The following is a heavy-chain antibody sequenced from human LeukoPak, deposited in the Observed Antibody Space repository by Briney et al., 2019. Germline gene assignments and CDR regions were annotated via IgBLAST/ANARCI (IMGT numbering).Heavy chain of an antibody. CDR1: GGSISSYY. CDR2: IYTSGST. Sequence: SETLSLTCTVSGGSISSYYWSWIRQPPGKGLEWIGYIYTSGSTNSNPSLKSRVTISVDTSKNQFSLKLSSVTAADTAVYYCARHENYYYYMDVWGKGTTVTVSS. V-gene: IGHV4-4*09. J-gene: IGHJ6*03. CDR3: ARHENYYYYMDV.